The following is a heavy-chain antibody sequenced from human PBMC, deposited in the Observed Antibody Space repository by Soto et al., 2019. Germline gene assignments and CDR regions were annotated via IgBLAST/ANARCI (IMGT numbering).Heavy chain of an antibody. CDR1: GFTFRTND. J-gene: IGHJ4*02. CDR2: IGTAADT. Sequence: EEQLVESGGGLVQPGGFLRLSCAASGFTFRTNDMHWVRQAPGKGLEWVAGIGTAADTYYPDSVKGRFTISRDNAKSSLYLQMKSLRAGDTAVYYCARGWLRRGYLDYWGQGTLVTVSS. V-gene: IGHV3-13*04. D-gene: IGHD5-12*01. CDR3: ARGWLRRGYLDY.